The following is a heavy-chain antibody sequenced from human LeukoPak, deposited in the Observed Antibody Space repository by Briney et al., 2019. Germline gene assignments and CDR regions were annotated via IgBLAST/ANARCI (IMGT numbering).Heavy chain of an antibody. J-gene: IGHJ3*02. D-gene: IGHD3-22*01. Sequence: SETLSLTCTVSGGSISSYYWSWIRQPPGKGLEWIGYIYYSGSTNYNPSLKSRVTISVDTSKNQFSLKLSSVTAADTAVYYCARDHGNYYDSSGYAFDIWGQGTMVTVSS. CDR1: GGSISSYY. CDR3: ARDHGNYYDSSGYAFDI. V-gene: IGHV4-59*01. CDR2: IYYSGST.